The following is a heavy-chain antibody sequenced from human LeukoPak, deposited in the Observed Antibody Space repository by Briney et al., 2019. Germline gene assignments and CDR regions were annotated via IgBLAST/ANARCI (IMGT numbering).Heavy chain of an antibody. CDR1: GYSFTSYW. CDR2: IDPSDSYT. CDR3: ARRNYYGSGSYYALSY. V-gene: IGHV5-10-1*01. Sequence: GEALRISCKGSGYSFTSYWISLVRPIPRKGLEWMGRIDPSDSYTNYRPSFQGHVTISADNSISTAYLQWSSLKASDTAMYYCARRNYYGSGSYYALSYWGQGTLVTVSS. J-gene: IGHJ4*02. D-gene: IGHD3-10*01.